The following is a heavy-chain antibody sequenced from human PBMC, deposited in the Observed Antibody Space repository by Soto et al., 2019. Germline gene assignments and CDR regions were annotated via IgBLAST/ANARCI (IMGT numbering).Heavy chain of an antibody. CDR1: GYSFTSYW. J-gene: IGHJ6*02. CDR2: IYPGDSDT. CDR3: ARHFRHYYGSGSYSYSYGMGV. V-gene: IGHV5-51*01. D-gene: IGHD3-10*01. Sequence: PGESLKISCKCSGYSFTSYWIGWVRQMPGKGLEWMGIIYPGDSDTRYSPSFQGQVTISADKSISTAYLQWSSLKASDTAMYYCARHFRHYYGSGSYSYSYGMGVWGQGTTVTVSS.